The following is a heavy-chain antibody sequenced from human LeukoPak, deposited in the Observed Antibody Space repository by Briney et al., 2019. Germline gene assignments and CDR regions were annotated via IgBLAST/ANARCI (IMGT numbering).Heavy chain of an antibody. D-gene: IGHD3-10*01. V-gene: IGHV3-53*01. CDR1: GFSVSLNY. CDR2: LYSGSDT. CDR3: ARVGDHFHWYLDL. Sequence: GGSLTLSCAASGFSVSLNYMNWVRQAPGKGPEWVSILYSGSDTYYADSVKGRFTISRDNSKNMLFLHMNSLRAEDTAVYYCARVGDHFHWYLDLWGRGTLVTVSS. J-gene: IGHJ2*01.